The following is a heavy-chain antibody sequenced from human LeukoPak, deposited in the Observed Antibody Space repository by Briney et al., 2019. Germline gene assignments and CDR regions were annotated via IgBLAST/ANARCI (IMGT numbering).Heavy chain of an antibody. CDR2: ISSSSSYI. CDR1: GFTFSSYS. D-gene: IGHD2-2*01. J-gene: IGHJ6*03. CDR3: ARLGYCSSTSCYYGGYIARGYYYYYYMDV. V-gene: IGHV3-21*03. Sequence: GGSLRLSCAASGFTFSSYSMNWVRQAPGKGLEWVSSISSSSSYIYYADSVKGRFTISRDNAKNSLYLQMNSLRAEDTAVYYCARLGYCSSTSCYYGGYIARGYYYYYYMDVWGKGTTVTVSS.